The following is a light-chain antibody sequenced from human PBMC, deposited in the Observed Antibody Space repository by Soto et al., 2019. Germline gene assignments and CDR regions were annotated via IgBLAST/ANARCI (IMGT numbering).Light chain of an antibody. V-gene: IGKV3D-11*01. J-gene: IGKJ1*01. CDR3: QQRSNWPTWT. CDR1: QGIGDT. Sequence: EVVMTKSPPTLSVSPGEGATLSCRASQGIGDTLAWYQHKPGQTPRLLIYDTSTRATGVPARFSGSGSGTDFTLTISSLEPEDFAVYYCQQRSNWPTWTFGQGTKVDI. CDR2: DTS.